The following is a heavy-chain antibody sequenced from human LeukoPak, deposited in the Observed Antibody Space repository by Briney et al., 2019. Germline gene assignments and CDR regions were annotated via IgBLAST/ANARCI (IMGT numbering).Heavy chain of an antibody. CDR1: GFNFGSYS. CDR3: AKGPAMVRGTFDP. J-gene: IGHJ5*02. D-gene: IGHD3-10*01. CDR2: ISGSGGNT. Sequence: GGSLRLSCAASGFNFGSYSMTWVRQAPGKGLEWVSSISGSGGNTYYADSVKGRFTISRDYSKNTLYLQMNSLRTEETAVYYCAKGPAMVRGTFDPWGQGTLVTVSS. V-gene: IGHV3-23*01.